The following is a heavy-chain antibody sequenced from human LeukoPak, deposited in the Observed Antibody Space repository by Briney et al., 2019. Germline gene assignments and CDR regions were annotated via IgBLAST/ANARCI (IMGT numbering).Heavy chain of an antibody. V-gene: IGHV4-39*01. D-gene: IGHD5-18*01. CDR3: ARHVGHTALDY. Sequence: SETLSLTCSVSGVPISSSSYYWGWIRQPPGKGLEWIGSLYYSGSTYYNPSLKSRVTISVDTSNNQFSLRLSSLTAADTAVYYCARHVGHTALDYWGQGTQVTVSS. J-gene: IGHJ4*02. CDR2: LYYSGST. CDR1: GVPISSSSYY.